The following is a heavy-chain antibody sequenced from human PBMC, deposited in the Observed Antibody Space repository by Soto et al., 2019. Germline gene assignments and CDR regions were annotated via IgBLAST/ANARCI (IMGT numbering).Heavy chain of an antibody. CDR1: GYTFRNFG. Sequence: QIQLLQSGAEVKKPGASVKVTCKASGYTFRNFGISWVRQAPGQGLEWMGWISAYNANANYAQKFQGRLTRTADTSTSTAYMELRSPRSDDTAVYYCARENSYFDYWGQGTLGTVSS. CDR2: ISAYNANA. J-gene: IGHJ4*02. V-gene: IGHV1-18*01. CDR3: ARENSYFDY.